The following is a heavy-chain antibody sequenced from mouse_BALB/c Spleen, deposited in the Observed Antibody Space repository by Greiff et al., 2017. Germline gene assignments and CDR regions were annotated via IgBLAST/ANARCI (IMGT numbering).Heavy chain of an antibody. CDR1: GFSLTSYG. D-gene: IGHD4-1*02. V-gene: IGHV2-9*02. CDR3: ARDQLGRGLYAMDY. CDR2: IWAGGST. Sequence: VQRVESGPGLVAPSQSLSITCTVSGFSLTSYGVHWVRQPPGKGLEWLGVIWAGGSTNYNSALMSRLSISKDNSKSQVFLKMNSLQTDDTAMYYCARDQLGRGLYAMDYWGQGTSVTVSS. J-gene: IGHJ4*01.